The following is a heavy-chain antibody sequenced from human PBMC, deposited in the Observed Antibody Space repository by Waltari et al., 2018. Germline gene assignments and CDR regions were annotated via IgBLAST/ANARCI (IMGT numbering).Heavy chain of an antibody. V-gene: IGHV3-7*01. Sequence: EVQLVESGGGLVQPGGSLSLSCAASGFPFSTSWMDWVRQALGKGLECVSNIKPDVCVGHYVYSVQGRFTVVRDNNKNLLDLQMNTLRVDDTAGYYCSLYLNSRGQGTLVTVSP. CDR1: GFPFSTSW. J-gene: IGHJ4*02. CDR3: SLYLNS. CDR2: IKPDVCVG.